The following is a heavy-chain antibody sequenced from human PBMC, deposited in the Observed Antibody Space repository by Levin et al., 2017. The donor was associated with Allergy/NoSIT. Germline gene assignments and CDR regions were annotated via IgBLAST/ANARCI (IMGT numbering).Heavy chain of an antibody. CDR2: IYPGDSDT. J-gene: IGHJ6*02. CDR3: VRRGYCSSTSCYGFYYGMDV. V-gene: IGHV5-51*01. Sequence: GESLKISCKGSGYSFTSYWIGWVRQMPGKGLEWMGIIYPGDSDTRYSPSFQGQVTISADKFISTAYLQWSSLKASDTAMYYCVRRGYCSSTSCYGFYYGMDVWGQGTTVTVSS. D-gene: IGHD2-2*01. CDR1: GYSFTSYW.